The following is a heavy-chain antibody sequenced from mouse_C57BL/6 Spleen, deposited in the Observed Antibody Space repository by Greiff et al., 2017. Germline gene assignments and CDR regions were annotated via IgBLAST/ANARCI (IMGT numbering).Heavy chain of an antibody. J-gene: IGHJ2*01. CDR2: IYPGDGDT. Sequence: VQLQESGAELVKPGASVKISCKASGYAFSSYWMNWVKQRPGQGLEWIGQIYPGDGDTNYNGKFKGKATLTADKSSSTAYMQLSSLTSEDSAVYFCARSGCYRGDVYFDYWGQGTTLTVSS. V-gene: IGHV1-80*01. D-gene: IGHD2-12*01. CDR3: ARSGCYRGDVYFDY. CDR1: GYAFSSYW.